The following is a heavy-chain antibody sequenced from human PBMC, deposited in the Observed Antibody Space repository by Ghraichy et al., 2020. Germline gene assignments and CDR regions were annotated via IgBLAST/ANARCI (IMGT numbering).Heavy chain of an antibody. Sequence: GGSLRLSCAASGFTVSDHYMAWVRQAPGRGLEWVGRTRNKANTYTTDYAASVKGRFTITRDDSKNSLYLQMNSLKTEDTAVYYCARTRWELLRGRYYFDYWRQATLVTVSS. CDR2: TRNKANTYTT. D-gene: IGHD1-26*01. CDR3: ARTRWELLRGRYYFDY. CDR1: GFTVSDHY. V-gene: IGHV3-72*01. J-gene: IGHJ4*02.